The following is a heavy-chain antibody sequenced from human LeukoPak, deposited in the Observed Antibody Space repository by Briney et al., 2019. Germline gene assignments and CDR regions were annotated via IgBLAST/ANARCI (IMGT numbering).Heavy chain of an antibody. J-gene: IGHJ4*02. CDR2: MNPNSGNT. D-gene: IGHD4-23*01. CDR1: GYTFTSYD. Sequence: GASVKVSCKASGYTFTSYDINWVRQATGQGREWMGWMNPNSGNTGYAQKFQGRVTMTKNTSISTAYMELSRLRSEDTAVYYCARAPPATVVPDYWGQGTLVTVSS. CDR3: ARAPPATVVPDY. V-gene: IGHV1-8*01.